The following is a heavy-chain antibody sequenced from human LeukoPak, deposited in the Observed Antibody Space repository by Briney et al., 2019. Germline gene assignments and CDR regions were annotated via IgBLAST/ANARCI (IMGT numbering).Heavy chain of an antibody. J-gene: IGHJ4*02. CDR1: GYTFSSYG. V-gene: IGHV1-18*01. CDR2: INIQNGYT. Sequence: ASVKVSCKASGYTFSSYGISWVRQAPGQGLEWMGWINIQNGYTIYGQKIQGRVTMTADKSTNTAHMDLRSLRSDDTAVYYCAREAPQSNWRGDYFDYWGQGTQVTVSS. D-gene: IGHD1-1*01. CDR3: AREAPQSNWRGDYFDY.